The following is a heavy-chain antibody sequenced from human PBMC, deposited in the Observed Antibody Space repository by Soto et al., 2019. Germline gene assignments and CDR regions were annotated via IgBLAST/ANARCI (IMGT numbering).Heavy chain of an antibody. D-gene: IGHD1-1*01. CDR1: GFSFSNYD. CDR2: IGAAGDT. J-gene: IGHJ4*02. Sequence: GGSLRLSCAASGFSFSNYDMHWVRQATGKGLEWVSAIGAAGDTYYSGSVKGRFTISRENAKNSLYLQMNSLRAGDTAVYYCARVGQNAFDYWGQGTLVTVSS. CDR3: ARVGQNAFDY. V-gene: IGHV3-13*04.